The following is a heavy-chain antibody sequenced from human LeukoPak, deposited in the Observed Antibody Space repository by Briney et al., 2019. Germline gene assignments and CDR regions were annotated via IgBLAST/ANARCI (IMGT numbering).Heavy chain of an antibody. V-gene: IGHV5-51*01. CDR3: ACRDLTSTWSFP. CDR2: IYPCDLRV. CDR1: GYSFTSYW. Sequence: GESLKISCQGFGYSFTSYWIGWVRQMPGKGMEWMGGIYPCDLRVRYNPSFQGQVTISVDKSINTAYLQWVSLRASDSAIYYCACRDLTSTWSFPWGQGTLVTVSS. D-gene: IGHD6-13*01. J-gene: IGHJ5*02.